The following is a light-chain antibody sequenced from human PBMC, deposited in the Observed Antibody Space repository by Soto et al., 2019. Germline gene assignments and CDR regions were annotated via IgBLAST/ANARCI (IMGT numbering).Light chain of an antibody. CDR1: QSLVHSDGNTY. CDR3: MQAPQDYT. CDR2: MIS. V-gene: IGKV2-24*01. Sequence: DIVLTQTALSSPVTLGQPASISCRSSQSLVHSDGNTYVTWLQQRPGQPPRLLIYMISNRFSGVPDRYRGSGAGTDFTLKISRVEADDVGVYYCMQAPQDYTFGQGTKLEIK. J-gene: IGKJ2*01.